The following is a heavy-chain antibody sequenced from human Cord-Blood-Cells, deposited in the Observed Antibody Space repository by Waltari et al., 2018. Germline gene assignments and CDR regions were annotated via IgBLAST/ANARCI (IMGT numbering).Heavy chain of an antibody. Sequence: QVQLVQTGAEVKKPGASVKVSCKASGSTFTSYDINWVRQATGQGLEWMGWMNPNSGNTGYEQKFQGRVTMTRNTSIMTAYMELSSLRSEDTPVYYCAREALTGQLPYAFDIWGQGTMVTVSS. J-gene: IGHJ3*02. CDR2: MNPNSGNT. V-gene: IGHV1-8*01. CDR1: GSTFTSYD. CDR3: AREALTGQLPYAFDI. D-gene: IGHD2-2*01.